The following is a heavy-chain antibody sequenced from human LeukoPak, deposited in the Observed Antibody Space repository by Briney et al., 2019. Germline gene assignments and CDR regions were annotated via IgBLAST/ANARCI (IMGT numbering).Heavy chain of an antibody. Sequence: GGSLRLSCAASGFTFSYYKMHWVRQAPGKGLEWLSYISTTSSTIYYADSVKGRFTISRDNAKNSLYLQMNSLRAEDTAVYYCAGFCSGDAGYPYWGQGTLVTVSS. CDR2: ISTTSSTI. V-gene: IGHV3-48*01. CDR1: GFTFSYYK. D-gene: IGHD2-15*01. CDR3: AGFCSGDAGYPY. J-gene: IGHJ4*02.